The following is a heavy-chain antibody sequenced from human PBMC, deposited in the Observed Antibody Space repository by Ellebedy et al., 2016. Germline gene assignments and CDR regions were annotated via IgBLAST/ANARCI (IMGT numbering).Heavy chain of an antibody. V-gene: IGHV1-2*02. CDR3: AAGTNGTTGWFGP. CDR1: GYTFTGYY. D-gene: IGHD1-1*01. Sequence: ASVKVSXXASGYTFTGYYMHWVRQAPGQRPEWMGWVNPNSGDSKFALSFQGRVSMTRDTSITTVYMDLSDLRSDDTAVYYCAAGTNGTTGWFGPWGQGTLVSVSS. J-gene: IGHJ5*02. CDR2: VNPNSGDS.